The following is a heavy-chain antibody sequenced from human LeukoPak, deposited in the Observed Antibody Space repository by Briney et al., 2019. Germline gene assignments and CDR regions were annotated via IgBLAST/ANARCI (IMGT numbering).Heavy chain of an antibody. CDR3: ARDHDYGPDY. CDR1: GYTFTVHY. J-gene: IGHJ4*02. V-gene: IGHV1-2*02. D-gene: IGHD4/OR15-4a*01. Sequence: ASVTVSYKASGYTFTVHYMHWLRQAPGQGLEWMGWIKPDSGATNFAQNFQGRVTMTSDTSINTAYMELSSLISDDTAMYYCARDHDYGPDYWGQGTLVTVSA. CDR2: IKPDSGAT.